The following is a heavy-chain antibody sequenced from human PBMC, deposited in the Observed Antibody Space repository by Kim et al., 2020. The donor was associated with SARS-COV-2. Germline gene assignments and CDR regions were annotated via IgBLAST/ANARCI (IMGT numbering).Heavy chain of an antibody. V-gene: IGHV4-31*03. CDR3: ARRTSSSSFN. J-gene: IGHJ4*02. D-gene: IGHD6-6*01. CDR2: IYYSGST. CDR1: GGSISSGGYY. Sequence: SETLSLTCTVSGGSISSGGYYWSWIRQHPGKGLEWIGYIYYSGSTYYNPSLKSRVTISVDTSKNQFSLKLSSVTAADTAVYYCARRTSSSSFNWGQGTLVTVSS.